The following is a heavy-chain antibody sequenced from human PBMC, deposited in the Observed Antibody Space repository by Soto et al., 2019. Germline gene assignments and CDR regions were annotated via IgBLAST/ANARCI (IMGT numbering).Heavy chain of an antibody. Sequence: QVQLVESGGGVVQPGRSLRLSCAASGFTFSSNGMHWVRQAPGKGLEWVAVMSNDGSHTSYADSAKGRFTISRDNSKNPLYLQMNSLRAEDSGIYYCTQGCSSSSNCYIIDYWGQGALVTVSS. V-gene: IGHV3-30*18. J-gene: IGHJ4*02. CDR1: GFTFSSNG. D-gene: IGHD2-15*01. CDR2: MSNDGSHT. CDR3: TQGCSSSSNCYIIDY.